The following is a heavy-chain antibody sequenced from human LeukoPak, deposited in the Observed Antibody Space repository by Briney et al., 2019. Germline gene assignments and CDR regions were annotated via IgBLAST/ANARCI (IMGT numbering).Heavy chain of an antibody. CDR1: GFTFSDYY. V-gene: IGHV3-11*01. Sequence: GGSLRLSCADSGFTFSDYYMSRIRQAPGKGVEWVSYISSSGSTIYYADSVKGRLTISRDNAKNSLYLQMNSLRAEDTAVYYCAREASFNWFDPWGQGTLVTVSS. CDR2: ISSSGSTI. CDR3: AREASFNWFDP. J-gene: IGHJ5*02. D-gene: IGHD3-10*01.